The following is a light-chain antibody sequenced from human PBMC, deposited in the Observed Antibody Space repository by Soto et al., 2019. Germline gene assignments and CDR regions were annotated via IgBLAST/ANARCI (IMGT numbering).Light chain of an antibody. CDR2: DVF. J-gene: IGLJ1*01. CDR3: CSDAGTYTYV. CDR1: SSEVGGFNY. V-gene: IGLV2-11*01. Sequence: QSALTQPRSVSGSPGQSVTISCTGTSSEVGGFNYVSWYQQHPGKDPKLLIYDVFKRPSGVPNRFSGSKSGNTASLTISGLQAEDEADYYCCSDAGTYTYVFGPGTKVTVL.